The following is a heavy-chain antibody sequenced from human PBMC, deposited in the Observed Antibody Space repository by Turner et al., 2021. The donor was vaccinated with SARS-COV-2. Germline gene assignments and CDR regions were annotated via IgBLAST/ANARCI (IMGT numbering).Heavy chain of an antibody. V-gene: IGHV3-21*01. CDR2: ISSSRSYI. CDR1: GTTFSSYS. Sequence: EVQPVESGGGLVKPGGSLRLSREASGTTFSSYSMNWVRQAPGKGLGGVSAISSSRSYIYYADSVKGRFTISRDNAKNSLYLQMNSLRAEDTAVYYCARGPGYSGYDYWQNTEFFDYWGQGTLVTVSS. CDR3: ARGPGYSGYDYWQNTEFFDY. D-gene: IGHD5-12*01. J-gene: IGHJ4*02.